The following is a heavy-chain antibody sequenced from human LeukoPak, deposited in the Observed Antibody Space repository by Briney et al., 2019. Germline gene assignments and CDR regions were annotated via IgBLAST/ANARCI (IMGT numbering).Heavy chain of an antibody. CDR1: GYTFTAYN. J-gene: IGHJ4*02. Sequence: GASVKVSCKASGYTFTAYNMYWVRQAPGQGLEWMGWINPNSGGTNYAQKFQGRVTMTRDTSISTAYMELSRLRSDDTAVYYCARAAHPSDYDFWSGLNYWGQGTLVTVSS. D-gene: IGHD3-3*01. CDR3: ARAAHPSDYDFWSGLNY. V-gene: IGHV1-2*02. CDR2: INPNSGGT.